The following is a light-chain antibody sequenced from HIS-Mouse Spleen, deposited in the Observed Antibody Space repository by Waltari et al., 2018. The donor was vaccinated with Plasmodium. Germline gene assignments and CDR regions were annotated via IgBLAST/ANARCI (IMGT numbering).Light chain of an antibody. Sequence: ERVMTQSPATLSVSPGERATLSCRASQSVSSNLAWYQQKPGQAPRLLIYCASTRATGIPARFSGSGSGTEFTLTISSMQSEDFAVYYCQQYNNWPYTFGQGTKLEIK. V-gene: IGKV3-15*01. CDR2: CAS. CDR1: QSVSSN. J-gene: IGKJ2*01. CDR3: QQYNNWPYT.